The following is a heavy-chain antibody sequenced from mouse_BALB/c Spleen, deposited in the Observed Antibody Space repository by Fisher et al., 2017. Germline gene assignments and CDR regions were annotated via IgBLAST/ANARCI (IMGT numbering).Heavy chain of an antibody. J-gene: IGHJ4*01. D-gene: IGHD1-1*01. CDR3: TRRGYYGSSGAMDY. Sequence: KFKGKATLTVDKSSSTAYMQLSSPTSEDSAVYYCTRRGYYGSSGAMDYWGQGTSVTVSS. V-gene: IGHV1-69*02.